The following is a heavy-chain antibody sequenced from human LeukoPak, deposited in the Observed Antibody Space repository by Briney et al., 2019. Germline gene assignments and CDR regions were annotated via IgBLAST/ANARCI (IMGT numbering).Heavy chain of an antibody. CDR1: GGSISSYY. CDR2: IYTSGST. V-gene: IGHV4-4*07. D-gene: IGHD3-22*01. Sequence: SETLSLTCTVSGGSISSYYWSWIRQPAGKGLEWIGRIYTSGSTNYNPSLKSRVTMSVDTSKSQISLKLSSVTAADTAVYYCAREIGDYYDSSGYRTYYFDYWGQGTLVTVSS. CDR3: AREIGDYYDSSGYRTYYFDY. J-gene: IGHJ4*02.